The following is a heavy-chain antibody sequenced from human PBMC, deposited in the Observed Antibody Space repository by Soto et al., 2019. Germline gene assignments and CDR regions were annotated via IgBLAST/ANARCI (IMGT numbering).Heavy chain of an antibody. Sequence: QVQLVQSGAEVKKPGASVKVSCKASGYTFNTYAITWVRQAPGQGLEWMGWISVYNGNTNYAQTLQGRGTMTTDTSMSTAYLELRSLRSDDAAVYYCARTVEYDSIPYYYADFWGEGTLVTVSS. CDR3: ARTVEYDSIPYYYADF. V-gene: IGHV1-18*01. CDR1: GYTFNTYA. J-gene: IGHJ4*01. CDR2: ISVYNGNT. D-gene: IGHD2-2*02.